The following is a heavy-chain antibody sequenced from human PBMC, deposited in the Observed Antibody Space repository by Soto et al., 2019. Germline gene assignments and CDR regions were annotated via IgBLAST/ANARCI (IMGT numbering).Heavy chain of an antibody. J-gene: IGHJ5*02. CDR1: GASIRSYH. V-gene: IGHV4-4*07. CDR2: MQHTGNT. Sequence: QVQLQESGPGLVKPSETLSLTCAVSGASIRSYHWSWIRQPAGKGLEWIGRMQHTGNTNYNPSLKSRVTMSVDTSKHQTSLDMTSVTAADTAVYFCAKDVSSRWGFDPWGQVILVIVSS. D-gene: IGHD3-16*01. CDR3: AKDVSSRWGFDP.